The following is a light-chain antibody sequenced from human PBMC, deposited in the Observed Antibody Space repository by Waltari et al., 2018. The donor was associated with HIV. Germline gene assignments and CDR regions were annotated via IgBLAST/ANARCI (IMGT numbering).Light chain of an antibody. V-gene: IGKV1-9*01. Sequence: DIHLTQSPAFLSASIGDKVSISCRASQAIGNSLAWYQQKSGRAPKLLVYAASSLHSDVPARFRGGGSGTDFTLTISALQIDDSATYFCQQLSHYPLTFGGGTKVEI. CDR1: QAIGNS. CDR2: AAS. CDR3: QQLSHYPLT. J-gene: IGKJ4*01.